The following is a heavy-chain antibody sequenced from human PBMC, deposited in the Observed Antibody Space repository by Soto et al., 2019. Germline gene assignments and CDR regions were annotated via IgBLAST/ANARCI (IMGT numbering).Heavy chain of an antibody. CDR2: VIPIFGTA. J-gene: IGHJ4*02. Sequence: QVQLVQSGAEVKKPGSSVQVSCKASGGTFSSYAFSWVRKAPGQGLEWMGGVIPIFGTANYAQKFQGRVTIPAEESTSTVYRELRSLRSEDTAVYYCARSGDGYNQPFDYWGQGTLVTVSS. V-gene: IGHV1-69*01. CDR3: ARSGDGYNQPFDY. D-gene: IGHD5-12*01. CDR1: GGTFSSYA.